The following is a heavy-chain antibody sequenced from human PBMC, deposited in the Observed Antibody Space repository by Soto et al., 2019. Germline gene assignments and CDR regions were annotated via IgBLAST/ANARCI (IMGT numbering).Heavy chain of an antibody. CDR3: ARNGRRYCSSTSCYFYYYYYMDV. J-gene: IGHJ6*03. CDR1: GFTFSSYA. Sequence: LRLSCAASGFTFSSYAMHWVRQAPGKGLEYVSAISSNGGSTYYANSVKGRFTISRDNSKNTLYLQMGSLRAEDMAVYYCARNGRRYCSSTSCYFYYYYYMDVWGKGTTVTVSS. CDR2: ISSNGGST. D-gene: IGHD2-2*01. V-gene: IGHV3-64*01.